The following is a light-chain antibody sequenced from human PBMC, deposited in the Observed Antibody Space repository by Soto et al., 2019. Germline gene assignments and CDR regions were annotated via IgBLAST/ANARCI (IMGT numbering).Light chain of an antibody. J-gene: IGLJ1*01. Sequence: QSALTQPASVSGSPGQSITISCTGTSSDVGSYNYVSWYQHYPGKAPKLIIYEVTNRPSGVSNRFSGSKSGNTASLTISGLQAEDEADYYCSSYTSSTTLYVFATGTKVTVL. CDR1: SSDVGSYNY. CDR2: EVT. V-gene: IGLV2-14*01. CDR3: SSYTSSTTLYV.